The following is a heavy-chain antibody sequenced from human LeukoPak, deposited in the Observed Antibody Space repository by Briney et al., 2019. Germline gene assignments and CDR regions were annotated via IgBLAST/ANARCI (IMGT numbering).Heavy chain of an antibody. J-gene: IGHJ4*02. CDR3: ARDNSSGWYFLDY. Sequence: SETLSLTCTVSGGSIGSYYWSWIRQPPGKGLEWIGYIYYSGSTNYNPSLKSRVTISVDTSKNQFSLKLSSVTAADTAVYYCARDNSSGWYFLDYWGQGTLVTVS. V-gene: IGHV4-59*01. D-gene: IGHD6-19*01. CDR1: GGSIGSYY. CDR2: IYYSGST.